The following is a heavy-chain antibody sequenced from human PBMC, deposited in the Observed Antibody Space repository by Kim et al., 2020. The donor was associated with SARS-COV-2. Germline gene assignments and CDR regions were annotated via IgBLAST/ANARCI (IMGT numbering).Heavy chain of an antibody. J-gene: IGHJ6*02. CDR1: GFTFRSYA. CDR2: ISYDGSNK. CDR3: ARDLSPGYSSGWTYYYYGRDV. Sequence: GGSLRLSCAASGFTFRSYAMHWVRQAPGKGLEWVVVISYDGSNKYYADSVKGRFTISRDNSKNTLYVQMNSLRAEDTAVYYCARDLSPGYSSGWTYYYYGRDVWGQGTTVTVSS. D-gene: IGHD6-19*01. V-gene: IGHV3-30*04.